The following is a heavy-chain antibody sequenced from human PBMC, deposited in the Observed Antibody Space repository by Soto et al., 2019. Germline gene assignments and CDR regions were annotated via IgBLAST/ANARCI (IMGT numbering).Heavy chain of an antibody. J-gene: IGHJ6*02. D-gene: IGHD6-19*01. Sequence: QVQLVQSGAEVKKPGASVKVSCKASGYTFTSYAMHWVRQAPGQRLEWMGWINAGNGNTKYSQKFQGRVTITRDTSASTAYMELSSLRSEDTAVYYCARDYKEIAVAGTLYYYYGMDVWGQGTTVTVS. V-gene: IGHV1-3*01. CDR3: ARDYKEIAVAGTLYYYYGMDV. CDR2: INAGNGNT. CDR1: GYTFTSYA.